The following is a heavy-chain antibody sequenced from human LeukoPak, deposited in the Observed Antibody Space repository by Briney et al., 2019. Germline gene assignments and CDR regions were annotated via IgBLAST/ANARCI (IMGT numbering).Heavy chain of an antibody. D-gene: IGHD3-10*01. Sequence: GGSLRLSCAASGFTFSSYGMHWVRQAPGKGLEWVAFIRYDGSNKYYADSVKGRFTISRDNAENSLYLQMNSLRAEDTAVYYCARDPGGSGGKVFQHWGQGTLVTVSS. V-gene: IGHV3-30*02. CDR1: GFTFSSYG. CDR3: ARDPGGSGGKVFQH. J-gene: IGHJ1*01. CDR2: IRYDGSNK.